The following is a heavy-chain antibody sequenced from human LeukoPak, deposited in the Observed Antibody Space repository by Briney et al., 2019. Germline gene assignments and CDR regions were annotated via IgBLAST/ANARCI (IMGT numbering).Heavy chain of an antibody. Sequence: ASVKASCKASGYTFTGYYMHWVRQAPGQGLEWMGWINPNSGGTNYAQKFQGRVTMTRDTSISTAYMELSSLRSEDTAVYYCARVPDTIFGVAGWFDPWGQGTLVTVSS. CDR1: GYTFTGYY. V-gene: IGHV1-2*02. J-gene: IGHJ5*02. CDR3: ARVPDTIFGVAGWFDP. CDR2: INPNSGGT. D-gene: IGHD3-3*01.